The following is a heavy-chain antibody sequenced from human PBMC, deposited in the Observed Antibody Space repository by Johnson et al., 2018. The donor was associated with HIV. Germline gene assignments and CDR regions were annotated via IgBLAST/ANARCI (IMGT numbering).Heavy chain of an antibody. CDR3: ARLKNGAFDI. CDR1: GFTFSSYG. V-gene: IGHV3-30*03. J-gene: IGHJ3*02. CDR2: ISYDGSNK. Sequence: VQLVESGGGVVQPGRSLRLSCAASGFTFSSYGMHWVRQAPGKGLEWVAVISYDGSNKYYADSVKGRFPIYRDNSKNTLFLQMNSLRVEDTAVYYCARLKNGAFDIWGQGTMVTVSS. D-gene: IGHD2-8*01.